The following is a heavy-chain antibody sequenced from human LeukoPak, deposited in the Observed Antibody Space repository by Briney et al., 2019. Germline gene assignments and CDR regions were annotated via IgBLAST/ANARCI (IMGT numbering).Heavy chain of an antibody. Sequence: PGGSLRLSCAASGFTFSSYGMHWVRQAPGKGLEWVAFIRYDGSNKYYADSVKGRFTISRDNSKNTLYLQMNSLRAEDTAVYYCARWGVAAAVHDAFDIWGQGTMVTVSS. CDR1: GFTFSSYG. CDR2: IRYDGSNK. CDR3: ARWGVAAAVHDAFDI. V-gene: IGHV3-30*02. J-gene: IGHJ3*02. D-gene: IGHD6-13*01.